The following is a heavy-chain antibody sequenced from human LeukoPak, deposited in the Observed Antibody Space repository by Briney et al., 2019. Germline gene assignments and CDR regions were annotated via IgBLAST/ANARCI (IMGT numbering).Heavy chain of an antibody. CDR3: AKDLKSMVRGACMDA. CDR2: ITYDGYYK. D-gene: IGHD3-10*01. Sequence: GGSLRLSWAASGXTFSSYGMHWVRQAPGKGLEWVAVITYDGYYKYYADSVKGRFTISSDNSKNTLFLQMNSLRAEDTAVYYCAKDLKSMVRGACMDAWGQGTTVTVSS. CDR1: GXTFSSYG. V-gene: IGHV3-30*18. J-gene: IGHJ6*02.